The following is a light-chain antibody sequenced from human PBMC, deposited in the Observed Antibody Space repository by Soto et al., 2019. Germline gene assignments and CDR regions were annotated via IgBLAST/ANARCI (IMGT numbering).Light chain of an antibody. CDR2: GPS. CDR1: QSVSSSY. CDR3: QQYGTSPRT. J-gene: IGKJ1*01. Sequence: EIVLTQSPGTLSLSPGERATLSCRASQSVSSSYLAWYQQKSGKAPRLLIYGPSGSATGIPDRFSGSGSGTGFTLTISRLEPEDFAVYYCQQYGTSPRTFGQGTKVDVK. V-gene: IGKV3-20*01.